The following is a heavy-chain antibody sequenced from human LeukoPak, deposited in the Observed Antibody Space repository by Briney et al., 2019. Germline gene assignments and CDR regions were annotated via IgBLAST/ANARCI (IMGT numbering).Heavy chain of an antibody. J-gene: IGHJ5*02. D-gene: IGHD2-15*01. CDR1: GDSISSSNNY. Sequence: SETLSLTCTVSGDSISSSNNYWVWIRQPPGKGLEWIGTNYRGGSTYYNAPLKSRVTISVDTSKNQFSLELSSVTAADTAVYYCARHGNGRYCSGGSCYNNWFDPWGQGTLVTVSS. CDR3: ARHGNGRYCSGGSCYNNWFDP. V-gene: IGHV4-39*01. CDR2: NYRGGST.